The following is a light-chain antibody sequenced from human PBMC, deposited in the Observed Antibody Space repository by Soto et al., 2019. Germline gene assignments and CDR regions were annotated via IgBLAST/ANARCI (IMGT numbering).Light chain of an antibody. CDR2: VAS. CDR3: QQSYNIPLT. J-gene: IGKJ3*01. Sequence: DIPMTQSPSSLSASVGDTVTITCRASQTINSYLTWYQQKPGQAPKLLIYVASSLQSGVPSSFSGRGSGTDFTLTISSLEPEEFATYYFQQSYNIPLTFGPGTKVDFK. V-gene: IGKV1-39*01. CDR1: QTINSY.